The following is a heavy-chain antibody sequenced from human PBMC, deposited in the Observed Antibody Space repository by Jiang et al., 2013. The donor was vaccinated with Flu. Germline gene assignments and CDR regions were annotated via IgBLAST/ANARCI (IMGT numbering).Heavy chain of an antibody. J-gene: IGHJ6*02. V-gene: IGHV1-69*01. CDR3: ASRSYPWGDYYYGMDV. Sequence: SYAISWVRQAPGRGLEWMGGIMPMFGTTNYAQKLQGRVTITADESASTAHMELRSLRSEDTAVYYCASRSYPWGDYYYGMDVWGQGTTVTVSS. CDR2: IMPMFGTT. D-gene: IGHD3-16*02. CDR1: SYA.